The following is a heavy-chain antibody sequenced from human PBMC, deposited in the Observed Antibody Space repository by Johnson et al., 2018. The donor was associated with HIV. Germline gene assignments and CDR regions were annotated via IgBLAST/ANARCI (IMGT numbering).Heavy chain of an antibody. CDR1: GFSFDDYA. J-gene: IGHJ3*02. CDR3: AKDMVAYYDSTGDAFDM. CDR2: ISWNSGSI. V-gene: IGHV3-9*01. D-gene: IGHD3-22*01. Sequence: VQLVESGGGLVQPGRSLRLSCAASGFSFDDYAMHWVRQAPGKGLEWISGISWNSGSIGYADSVKGRFPISRDNAKNSLYLQMNSLRAEDTALYYCAKDMVAYYDSTGDAFDMWGQGTMVTVSS.